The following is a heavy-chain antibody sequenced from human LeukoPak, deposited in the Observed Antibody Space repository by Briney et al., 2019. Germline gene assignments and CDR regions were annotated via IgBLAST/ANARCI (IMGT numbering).Heavy chain of an antibody. D-gene: IGHD2-21*01. CDR3: ARGGKNTWFVDYYYYYGMDV. J-gene: IGHJ6*02. Sequence: GGSLRLSCAASGFTFSSYEMNWVRQAPGKGLEWVSYISSSGSTIYYADSVKGRFTISRDNAKNSLYLQLNSLRAEDAAVYYCARGGKNTWFVDYYYYYGMDVWGQGTTVTVSS. CDR2: ISSSGSTI. CDR1: GFTFSSYE. V-gene: IGHV3-48*03.